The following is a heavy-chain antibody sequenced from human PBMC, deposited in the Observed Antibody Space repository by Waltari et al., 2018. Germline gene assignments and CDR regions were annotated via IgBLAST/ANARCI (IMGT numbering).Heavy chain of an antibody. D-gene: IGHD3-22*01. CDR2: IYSGGST. CDR1: GFTVSSTY. Sequence: EVQLVESGGGLIQPGGSLRLSCAASGFTVSSTYMRWVRQAPGKGLEWVSVIYSGGSTYYADSVKGRFTISRDNSKNTLYLQMNSLRAEDTAVYYCARDVHYDSSGYSTEYYFDYWGQGTLVTVSS. V-gene: IGHV3-53*01. J-gene: IGHJ4*02. CDR3: ARDVHYDSSGYSTEYYFDY.